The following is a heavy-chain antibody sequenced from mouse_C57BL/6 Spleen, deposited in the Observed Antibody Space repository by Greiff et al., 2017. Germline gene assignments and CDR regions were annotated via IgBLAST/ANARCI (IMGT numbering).Heavy chain of an antibody. D-gene: IGHD2-1*01. J-gene: IGHJ3*01. CDR1: GYTFTDYY. CDR3: ARPYYGNYAPWCAY. CDR2: IFPGSGST. V-gene: IGHV1-75*01. Sequence: QVQLKESGPELVKPGASVKISCKASGYTFTDYYINWVKQRPGQGLEWIGWIFPGSGSTYYNEKFKGKATLTVDKSSSTAYMLLSSLTSEDSAVYFCARPYYGNYAPWCAYGGQGTLVTVSA.